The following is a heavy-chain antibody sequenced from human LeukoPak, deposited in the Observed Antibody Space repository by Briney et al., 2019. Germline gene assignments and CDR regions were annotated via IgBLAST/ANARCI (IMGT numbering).Heavy chain of an antibody. CDR1: GGSISSYY. V-gene: IGHV4-59*01. J-gene: IGHJ4*02. D-gene: IGHD6-13*01. CDR2: IYYSGST. CDR3: ARGPGYSSSWYYDY. Sequence: SETLSLTCTVSGGSISSYYWSWIRQPPGKGLEWVGYIYYSGSTNYNPSLKSRVTISVDTSKNQFSLKLSSVTAADTAVYYCARGPGYSSSWYYDYWGQGTLVTVSS.